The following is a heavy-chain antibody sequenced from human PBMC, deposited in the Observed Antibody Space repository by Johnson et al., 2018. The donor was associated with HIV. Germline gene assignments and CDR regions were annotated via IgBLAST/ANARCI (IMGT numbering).Heavy chain of an antibody. CDR1: GFTFSSYA. Sequence: QVQLVESGGGVVQPGRSLRLSCPASGFTFSSYAMHWVRQAPGNGLDWVAVISYAGRNKYYADSMKVRFTISRDNSKNTLYLQMNSLRAEDTAVYYCAREGKYLAGAEDAFDIWGQGTMVTVSS. CDR2: ISYAGRNK. J-gene: IGHJ3*02. D-gene: IGHD2/OR15-2a*01. V-gene: IGHV3-30-3*01. CDR3: AREGKYLAGAEDAFDI.